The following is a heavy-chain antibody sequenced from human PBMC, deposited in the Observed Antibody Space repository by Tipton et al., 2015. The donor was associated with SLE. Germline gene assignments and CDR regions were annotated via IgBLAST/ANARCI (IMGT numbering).Heavy chain of an antibody. Sequence: QYGAEVKKPGASVKVSCKASGYTFTSYGISWACQAHGQGLEWMGWISAYNGNTNYAQKLQGRVTMTTDTSTSTAYMELRSLRSDDTSVDYCERELATGGAFDIWGQGTMVTVSS. CDR1: GYTFTSYG. V-gene: IGHV1-18*01. J-gene: IGHJ3*02. CDR2: ISAYNGNT. D-gene: IGHD7-27*01. CDR3: ERELATGGAFDI.